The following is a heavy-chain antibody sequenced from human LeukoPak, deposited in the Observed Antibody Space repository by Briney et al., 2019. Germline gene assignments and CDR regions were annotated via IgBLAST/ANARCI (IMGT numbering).Heavy chain of an antibody. J-gene: IGHJ6*04. V-gene: IGHV4-61*02. CDR3: ARVIVDDV. Sequence: SQTLSLTCTVSGGSLSSGDYYWSWIRQPAGQGLEWIGRISSSGRTNYNPALKSRVTMSVDTSKNQFSLKLISVTAADTAVYYCARVIVDDVWGEGTTVTVSS. D-gene: IGHD2-15*01. CDR2: ISSSGRT. CDR1: GGSLSSGDYY.